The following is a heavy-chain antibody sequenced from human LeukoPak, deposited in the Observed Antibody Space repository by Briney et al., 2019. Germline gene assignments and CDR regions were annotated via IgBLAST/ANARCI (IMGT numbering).Heavy chain of an antibody. CDR1: GGTFSSYA. D-gene: IGHD3-10*01. CDR2: IIPIFGTA. V-gene: IGHV1-69*13. CDR3: AREYYYGSGSYFYYYGMDV. J-gene: IGHJ6*02. Sequence: SVKVSCKASGGTFSSYAISWVRQAPGQGLEWMGGIIPIFGTANYAQKFQGRVTITADESTSTAYMELSSLRSEDTAVYYCAREYYYGSGSYFYYYGMDVWGQGTTVTVSS.